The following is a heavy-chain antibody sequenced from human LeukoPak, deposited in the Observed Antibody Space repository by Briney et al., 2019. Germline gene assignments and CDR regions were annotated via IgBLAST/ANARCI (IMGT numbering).Heavy chain of an antibody. Sequence: PGGSLRLSCAASGFTFSDYYMSWIRQAPGKGLEWVSYISSSGSNIYYADSVKGRVTISRDNAKNSLYLQMNSLRAEDAAVYYCASILGYCSSTSCYAFDYWGQGTLVTVSS. J-gene: IGHJ4*02. V-gene: IGHV3-11*04. CDR1: GFTFSDYY. CDR2: ISSSGSNI. CDR3: ASILGYCSSTSCYAFDY. D-gene: IGHD2-2*01.